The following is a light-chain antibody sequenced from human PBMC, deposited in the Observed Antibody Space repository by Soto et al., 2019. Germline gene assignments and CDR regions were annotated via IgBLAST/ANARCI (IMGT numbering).Light chain of an antibody. CDR1: SSNIGAGYD. CDR3: QSYDSSLSGSGV. Sequence: QAVVTQPPSVSGAPGQRVTISCTGSSSNIGAGYDVHWYQQLPGTAPKHLIYGNSNRPSGVPDRVSGSKSGTSASLAITGLQAGDEADYYCQSYDSSLSGSGVFGGGTKLTVL. V-gene: IGLV1-40*01. J-gene: IGLJ2*01. CDR2: GNS.